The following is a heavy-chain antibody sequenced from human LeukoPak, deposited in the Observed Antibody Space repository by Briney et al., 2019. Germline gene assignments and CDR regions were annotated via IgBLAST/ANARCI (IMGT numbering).Heavy chain of an antibody. Sequence: ASVKVSCKASGYTFTGYYMHWVRQAPGQGLEWMGWINPNSGGTNYAQKFQGRVTMTRDTSISTAYMELSSLRSEDTAVYYCARGLSSYSREFQHWGQGTLVTVSS. J-gene: IGHJ1*01. CDR3: ARGLSSYSREFQH. CDR2: INPNSGGT. D-gene: IGHD6-13*01. CDR1: GYTFTGYY. V-gene: IGHV1-2*02.